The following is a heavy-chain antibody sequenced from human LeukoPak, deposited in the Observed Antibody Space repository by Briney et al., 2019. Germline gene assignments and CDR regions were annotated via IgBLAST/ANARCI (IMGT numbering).Heavy chain of an antibody. D-gene: IGHD2-2*01. J-gene: IGHJ6*04. V-gene: IGHV4-39*07. CDR3: ARGYCSSAICYEMDV. Sequence: PSETLSLTCTVSGGSISSSSYYWGWIRQPPGKGLEWIGSIYYSGSTYYNPSLKSRVTISVDTSKNQFSLKLSSVTAADTAVYYCARGYCSSAICYEMDVWGKGTTVTVSS. CDR2: IYYSGST. CDR1: GGSISSSSYY.